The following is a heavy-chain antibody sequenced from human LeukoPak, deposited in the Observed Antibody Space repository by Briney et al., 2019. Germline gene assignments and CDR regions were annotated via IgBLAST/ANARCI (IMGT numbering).Heavy chain of an antibody. CDR1: GFTFSMHS. CDR3: ARDRATAAALAANWYFDL. CDR2: ISSGRTE. V-gene: IGHV3-48*01. Sequence: PGGSLRLSCVASGFTFSMHSLNWVRQTPGKGLEWVSYISSGRTEFYADSVKGRFTISRDNAKNSVYLQMNSLEAGDTAVYYCARDRATAAALAANWYFDLWGRGTLVTVSS. J-gene: IGHJ2*01. D-gene: IGHD6-25*01.